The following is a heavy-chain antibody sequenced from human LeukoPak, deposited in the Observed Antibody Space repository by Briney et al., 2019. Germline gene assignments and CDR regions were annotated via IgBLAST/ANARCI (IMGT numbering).Heavy chain of an antibody. V-gene: IGHV1-69*13. D-gene: IGHD3-22*01. CDR1: GGTFSSYA. CDR2: IIPIFGTA. J-gene: IGHJ4*02. Sequence: ASVKVSCKASGGTFSSYAISWVRQAPGQGLEWMGGIIPIFGTANYAQKFQGRVTITADESTSTAYMELSGLRSEDTAVYYCARVPLGSQIDSSGYYSPDYWGQGTLVTASS. CDR3: ARVPLGSQIDSSGYYSPDY.